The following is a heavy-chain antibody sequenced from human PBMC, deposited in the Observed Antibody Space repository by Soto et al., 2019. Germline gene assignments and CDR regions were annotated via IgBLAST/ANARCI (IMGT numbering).Heavy chain of an antibody. CDR3: ARASNLDMTTLFGAFDI. D-gene: IGHD4-4*01. V-gene: IGHV4-30-4*01. CDR2: IYYSGSS. J-gene: IGHJ3*02. Sequence: NRQTPGKSLEYFGYIYYSGSSYYNPSLKSRVSMSLDTSKIQFSVKLTSVTAVDMAVYYCARASNLDMTTLFGAFDIWGQGTMVT.